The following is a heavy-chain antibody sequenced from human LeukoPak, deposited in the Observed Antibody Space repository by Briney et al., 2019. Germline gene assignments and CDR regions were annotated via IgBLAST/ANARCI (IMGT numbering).Heavy chain of an antibody. CDR3: ASLHPYRPFDY. CDR1: GVSISSILYY. CDR2: IYYSGST. D-gene: IGHD4-11*01. Sequence: PWGTLSLTCAVSGVSISSILYYWGWLRPPPGKGLEWIGSIYYSGSTYYTLSVKSRVTISVAKSKNQFSLTVSSVTAADTAVYYCASLHPYRPFDYWGQGTLVTVSS. J-gene: IGHJ4*02. V-gene: IGHV4-39*01.